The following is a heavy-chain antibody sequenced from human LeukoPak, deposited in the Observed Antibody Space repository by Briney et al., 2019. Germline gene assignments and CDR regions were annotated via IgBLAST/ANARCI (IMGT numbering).Heavy chain of an antibody. Sequence: GGSLRLSCAASGFTFSSYAMSWVRQAPGKGLEWVSAISGSGGSTYYADSVKVRFTISRDNSKNTLYLQMNSLRAEDTAVYYCAKDVYYDSSGYYFEYFQHWGQGTLVTVSS. CDR1: GFTFSSYA. J-gene: IGHJ1*01. CDR3: AKDVYYDSSGYYFEYFQH. D-gene: IGHD3-22*01. CDR2: ISGSGGST. V-gene: IGHV3-23*01.